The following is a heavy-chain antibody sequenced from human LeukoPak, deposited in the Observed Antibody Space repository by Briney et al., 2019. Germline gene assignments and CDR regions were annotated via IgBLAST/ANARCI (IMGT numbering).Heavy chain of an antibody. CDR3: ARDSERPHVLRFLEWLGPDFDY. V-gene: IGHV1-18*01. Sequence: ASVKVSCKASGYTFTSYGISWVRQAPGQGLEWMGWISAYNGNTNYAQKLQGRVTMTTDTSTSTAYMELRSLRSDDTAVYYCARDSERPHVLRFLEWLGPDFDYWGQGTLVTVSS. CDR2: ISAYNGNT. CDR1: GYTFTSYG. D-gene: IGHD3-3*01. J-gene: IGHJ4*02.